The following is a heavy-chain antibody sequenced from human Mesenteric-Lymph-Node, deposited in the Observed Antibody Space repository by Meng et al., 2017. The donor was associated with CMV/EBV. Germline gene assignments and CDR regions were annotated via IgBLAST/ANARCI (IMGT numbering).Heavy chain of an antibody. D-gene: IGHD1-14*01. CDR3: AREGTNSYYFDY. CDR2: IYESGST. Sequence: QVQLQASGPGLVKPSQTLSLTCGVSGDSISSGDSYWSWIRQPPGKGLEWIGYIYESGSTSYNPSLESRVTISVDTSKNQFSLKVMSVTAADTAVYYCAREGTNSYYFDYWGQGTLVTVSS. J-gene: IGHJ4*02. V-gene: IGHV4-30-4*01. CDR1: GDSISSGDSY.